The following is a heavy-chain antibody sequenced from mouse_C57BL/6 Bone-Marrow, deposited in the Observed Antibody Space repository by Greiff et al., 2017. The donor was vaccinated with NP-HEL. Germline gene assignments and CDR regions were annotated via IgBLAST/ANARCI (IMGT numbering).Heavy chain of an antibody. D-gene: IGHD3-3*01. CDR3: TRGDHTWFAY. CDR1: GYTFTDYE. CDR2: IDPETGGT. J-gene: IGHJ3*01. Sequence: VQLQQSGAELVRPGASVTLSCKASGYTFTDYEMHWVKQTPVHGLEWIGAIDPETGGTAYNQKFKGKAILTADKSSSTAYMELRSLTSEDSAVYYCTRGDHTWFAYWGQGTLVTVSA. V-gene: IGHV1-15*01.